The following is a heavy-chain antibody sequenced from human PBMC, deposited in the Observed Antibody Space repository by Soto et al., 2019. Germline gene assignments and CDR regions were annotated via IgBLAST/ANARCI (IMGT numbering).Heavy chain of an antibody. J-gene: IGHJ6*02. CDR2: IYWDDDK. CDR1: GFSLSTSGVG. CDR3: AYLPCSGGSCYWFSFSGMDV. V-gene: IGHV2-5*02. D-gene: IGHD2-15*01. Sequence: QITLKESGPTLVKPTQTLTLTCTFSGFSLSTSGVGVAWIRQPPGKALELLALIYWDDDKRYRPSLEGRLTITKDTSKNQVVLTMTNMYSVDTATYYCAYLPCSGGSCYWFSFSGMDVWGQGTTVTVSS.